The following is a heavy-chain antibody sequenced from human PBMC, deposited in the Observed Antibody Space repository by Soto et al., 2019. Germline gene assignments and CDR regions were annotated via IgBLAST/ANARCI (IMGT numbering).Heavy chain of an antibody. J-gene: IGHJ5*02. V-gene: IGHV1-69*01. Sequence: QVQLVQAGAEVKKPGSSVKVSCKSSGGTFSSDAISWVRQAPGQGLEWMGGIIPIFGTAHYAQKFQGRVTITADESTSTAYMELSSLRSEDTALYYCARPPITMVWSWFDPGGQGTLVTVAS. CDR2: IIPIFGTA. CDR1: GGTFSSDA. CDR3: ARPPITMVWSWFDP. D-gene: IGHD3-10*01.